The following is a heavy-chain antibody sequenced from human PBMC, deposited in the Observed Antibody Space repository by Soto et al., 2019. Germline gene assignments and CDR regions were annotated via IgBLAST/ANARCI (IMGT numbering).Heavy chain of an antibody. CDR2: IIPIFGTA. J-gene: IGHJ4*02. CDR1: GGTFSSYA. D-gene: IGHD3-22*01. CDR3: ARSKYYDSSGYYHTRFDY. V-gene: IGHV1-69*13. Sequence: GASVKVSCKASGGTFSSYAISWVRQAPGQGLEWMGGIIPIFGTANYAQKFQGRVTITADESTSTAYMELSSLRSEDTAVYYCARSKYYDSSGYYHTRFDYWGQGTLVTVSS.